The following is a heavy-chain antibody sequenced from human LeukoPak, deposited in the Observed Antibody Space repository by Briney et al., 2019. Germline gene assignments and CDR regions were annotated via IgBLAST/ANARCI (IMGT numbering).Heavy chain of an antibody. Sequence: GGSLRLSWAASGFTFSSYAMHWVRQAPGKGLEWVAVISYDGSNKYYADSVKGRFTISRDNSKNTLYLQMNSLRAEDTAVYYCAREPDVWFGELFGPRPYGMDVWGQGTTVTVSS. J-gene: IGHJ6*02. CDR2: ISYDGSNK. V-gene: IGHV3-30-3*01. CDR1: GFTFSSYA. CDR3: AREPDVWFGELFGPRPYGMDV. D-gene: IGHD3-10*01.